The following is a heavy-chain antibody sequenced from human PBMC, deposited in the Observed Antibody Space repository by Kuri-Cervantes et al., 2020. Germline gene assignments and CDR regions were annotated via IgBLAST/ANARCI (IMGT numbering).Heavy chain of an antibody. V-gene: IGHV4-59*05. CDR1: GGSISSYY. D-gene: IGHD2-2*01. CDR2: IYYSGST. Sequence: SETLSLTCTVSGGSISSYYWSWIRQPAGKGLEWIGSIYYSGSTYYNPSLKSRVTISVDTSKNQFSLKLSSVTAADTAVYYCAREVFVVVPAARVVFDYWGQGTLVTVSS. CDR3: AREVFVVVPAARVVFDY. J-gene: IGHJ4*02.